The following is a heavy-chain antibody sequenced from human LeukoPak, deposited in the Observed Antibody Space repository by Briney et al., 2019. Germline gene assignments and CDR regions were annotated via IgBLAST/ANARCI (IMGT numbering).Heavy chain of an antibody. V-gene: IGHV3-23*01. CDR3: AKGGKWDVTPFDY. Sequence: GGSLRLSCAASGFTFTSYSMNWVRQAPGKGLEWVSTISGGGGSTYYAGSVKGRFTISRDNSKNTLYLQVNSLRAEDTAVYYCAKGGKWDVTPFDYWGQGTLVTVSS. D-gene: IGHD1-26*01. J-gene: IGHJ4*02. CDR2: ISGGGGST. CDR1: GFTFTSYS.